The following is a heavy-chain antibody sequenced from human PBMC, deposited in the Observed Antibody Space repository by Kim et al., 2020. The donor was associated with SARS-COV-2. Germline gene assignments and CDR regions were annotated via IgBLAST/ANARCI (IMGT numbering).Heavy chain of an antibody. V-gene: IGHV3-33*05. CDR1: GFTFSSYG. CDR3: ARASEDGMDV. CDR2: ISYDGSNK. Sequence: GGDRRSACAASGFTFSSYGMHWVRKAPGKGLEWVAVISYDGSNKYYADSVKGRFTISRDNEKNTLYLQMNSLRAEDTAVYYCARASEDGMDVWGQGTTVTVSS. J-gene: IGHJ6*02.